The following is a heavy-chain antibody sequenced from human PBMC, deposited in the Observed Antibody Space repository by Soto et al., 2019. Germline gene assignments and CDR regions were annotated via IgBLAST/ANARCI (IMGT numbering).Heavy chain of an antibody. V-gene: IGHV3-7*01. Sequence: GGSLRLSCAASGFTFSSYWMSWVRQARGKGLEWVANIKQDGSEKYYVDSVKGRFTISRDNAKNSLYLQMNSLRAEDTAVYYCASQSYDSSPESPLGRNDYWGQGTLVTVSS. CDR3: ASQSYDSSPESPLGRNDY. J-gene: IGHJ4*02. D-gene: IGHD5-12*01. CDR1: GFTFSSYW. CDR2: IKQDGSEK.